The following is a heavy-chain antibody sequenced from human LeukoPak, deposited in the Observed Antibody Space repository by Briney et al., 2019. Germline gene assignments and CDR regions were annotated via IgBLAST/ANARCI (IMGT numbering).Heavy chain of an antibody. D-gene: IGHD2-15*01. V-gene: IGHV1-2*02. J-gene: IGHJ4*02. CDR2: INPNSGGT. Sequence: ASVKVSCKASGGTFSSYAISWVRQAPGQGLEWMGWINPNSGGTNYAQKFQGRVTMTRDTSISTAYMELSRLRSDDTAVYYCARDSALLGYCSGGSCYSGFDYWGQGTLVTVSS. CDR3: ARDSALLGYCSGGSCYSGFDY. CDR1: GGTFSSYA.